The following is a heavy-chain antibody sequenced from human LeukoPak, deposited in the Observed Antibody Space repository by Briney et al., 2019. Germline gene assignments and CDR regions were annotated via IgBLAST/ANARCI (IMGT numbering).Heavy chain of an antibody. CDR1: GFTFSSYA. J-gene: IGHJ1*01. V-gene: IGHV3-30*04. CDR2: ISYDGSNK. CDR3: AKDGGYPEYFQH. D-gene: IGHD6-25*01. Sequence: GGSLRLSCSASGFTFSSYAMHWVRQAPGKGLEWVAVISYDGSNKYYADSVKGRFTISRDNSKNTLYLQMNSLRAEDTAVYYCAKDGGYPEYFQHWGQGTLVTVSS.